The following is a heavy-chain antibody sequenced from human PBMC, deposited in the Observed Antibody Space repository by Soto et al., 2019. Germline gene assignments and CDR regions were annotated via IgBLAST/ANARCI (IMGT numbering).Heavy chain of an antibody. D-gene: IGHD6-13*01. J-gene: IGHJ5*02. Sequence: SVKVSCKASGGTFSSYAISWVRQAPGQGLEWMGGIIPIFGTANYAQKFQGRVTITADKSTSTDYMELSSLRSEDTAVYYCATGIAAAGWFDPWGQGTLVTVSS. CDR1: GGTFSSYA. CDR2: IIPIFGTA. V-gene: IGHV1-69*06. CDR3: ATGIAAAGWFDP.